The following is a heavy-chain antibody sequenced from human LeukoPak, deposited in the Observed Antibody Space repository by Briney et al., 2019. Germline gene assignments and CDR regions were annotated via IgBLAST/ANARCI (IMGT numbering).Heavy chain of an antibody. Sequence: GGSLRLSCAASGFTVSSNYMSWVRQAPGKGLEWVSVIYSGGSTYYADSVKGRFTISRDNSKNTLYLQMNSLRAEDTAVYYCAKSGYSYGLDFGYWGQGTLVTVSS. CDR3: AKSGYSYGLDFGY. CDR1: GFTVSSNY. D-gene: IGHD5-18*01. V-gene: IGHV3-53*05. J-gene: IGHJ4*02. CDR2: IYSGGST.